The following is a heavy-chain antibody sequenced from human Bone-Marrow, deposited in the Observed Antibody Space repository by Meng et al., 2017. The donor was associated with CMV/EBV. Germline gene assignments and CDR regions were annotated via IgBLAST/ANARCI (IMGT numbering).Heavy chain of an antibody. D-gene: IGHD3-3*01. Sequence: SETLSLTCTVSGGFISSYYWSWIRQPPGKGLEWIVYIYYSRSTNYNPSLKSRFTISVDTSKNQFSLKLSSVTAADTDGYYCARVASSRQYYDFWSGYRPNYYYYYRMDVWGQGTTVTVSS. CDR1: GGFISSYY. V-gene: IGHV4-59*01. CDR2: IYYSRST. CDR3: ARVASSRQYYDFWSGYRPNYYYYYRMDV. J-gene: IGHJ6*02.